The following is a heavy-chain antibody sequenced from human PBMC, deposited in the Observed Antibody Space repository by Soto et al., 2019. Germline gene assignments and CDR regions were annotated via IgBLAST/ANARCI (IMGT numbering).Heavy chain of an antibody. CDR1: GGTFSSYT. J-gene: IGHJ6*03. Sequence: QVQLVQSGAEVKKPGSSVKVSCKASGGTFSSYTISWVRQAPGQGLEWMGRIIPILGIANYAQKFQGRVTITADKSTSTAYMELSSLRAEDTAVYYCAGHGSKKKWLTPYYYYMDVWGKGTTVTVS. CDR2: IIPILGIA. D-gene: IGHD3-22*01. V-gene: IGHV1-69*02. CDR3: AGHGSKKKWLTPYYYYMDV.